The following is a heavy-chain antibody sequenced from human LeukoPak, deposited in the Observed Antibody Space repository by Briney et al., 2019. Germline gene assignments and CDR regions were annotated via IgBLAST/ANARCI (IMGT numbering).Heavy chain of an antibody. CDR1: GFTFSSYW. CDR3: ARVRSLSAFCSGGSCNDAFDI. CDR2: IKQDGSEK. J-gene: IGHJ3*02. D-gene: IGHD2-15*01. Sequence: GGCLRLSCAASGFTFSSYWMSWVRQAPGKGLEWVANIKQDGSEKYYVDSVKGRFTISRDNAKNSLYLQMNSLRAEDTAVYYCARVRSLSAFCSGGSCNDAFDIWGQGTMVTVSS. V-gene: IGHV3-7*01.